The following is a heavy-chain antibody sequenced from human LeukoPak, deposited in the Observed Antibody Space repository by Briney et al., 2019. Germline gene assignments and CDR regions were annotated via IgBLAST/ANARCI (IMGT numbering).Heavy chain of an antibody. V-gene: IGHV1-2*02. Sequence: ASVKVSCKASGYTFSGYYMHWVRQAPGQGLEWMGWINPNSGGTNYAQKFQGRATMTRDTSISTAYMELSRLRSDDTAVYYCARDNCSGGSCYSGFNWFDPWGQGTLVTVSS. D-gene: IGHD2-15*01. J-gene: IGHJ5*02. CDR2: INPNSGGT. CDR1: GYTFSGYY. CDR3: ARDNCSGGSCYSGFNWFDP.